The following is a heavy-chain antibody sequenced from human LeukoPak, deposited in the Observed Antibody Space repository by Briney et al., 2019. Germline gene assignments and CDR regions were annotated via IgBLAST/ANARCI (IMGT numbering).Heavy chain of an antibody. CDR1: GFTFSSYG. CDR3: AKDRLGALLYFDS. Sequence: AGSLRLSCAASGFTFSSYGMSWVRQAPGKGLEWVSAISGSGGTTYYADSVKGRFTISRDNSMNTLYLQMNSLRAEDTAVYSCAKDRLGALLYFDSWGQGTLVTVSS. J-gene: IGHJ4*02. V-gene: IGHV3-23*01. D-gene: IGHD1-26*01. CDR2: ISGSGGTT.